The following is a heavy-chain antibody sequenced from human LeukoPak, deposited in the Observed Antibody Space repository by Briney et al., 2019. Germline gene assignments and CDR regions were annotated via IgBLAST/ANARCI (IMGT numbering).Heavy chain of an antibody. CDR1: GFTFSSYA. D-gene: IGHD6-19*01. V-gene: IGHV3-23*01. CDR2: ISGSGGST. Sequence: GGSLRLSCAASGFTFSSYAMSWVRKAPGKGLEWVSAISGSGGSTYYADSVKGRFTISRDNSKNTLYLQMNSLRAEDTAVYYCAKSGQWLVRSYFDYWGQGTLVTVSS. J-gene: IGHJ4*02. CDR3: AKSGQWLVRSYFDY.